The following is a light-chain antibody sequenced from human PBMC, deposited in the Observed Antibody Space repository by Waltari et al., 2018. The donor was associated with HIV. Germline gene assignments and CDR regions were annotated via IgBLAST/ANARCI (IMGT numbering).Light chain of an antibody. CDR2: EAS. Sequence: EIVLPQSPATLSWSPGVRAPLSSRAIQGVGNYLAWVQQKPGQAPRLLSFEASTRATGIPARFSGSGSGTEFTLTISSLEPEDFAVYYCQQRSDWPRYTFGQGTKLEI. CDR3: QQRSDWPRYT. V-gene: IGKV3-11*01. CDR1: QGVGNY. J-gene: IGKJ2*01.